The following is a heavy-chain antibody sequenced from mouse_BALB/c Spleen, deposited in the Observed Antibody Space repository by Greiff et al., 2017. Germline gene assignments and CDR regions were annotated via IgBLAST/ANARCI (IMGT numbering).Heavy chain of an antibody. V-gene: IGHV1S135*01. CDR2: IDPFNGGT. D-gene: IGHD1-1*01. Sequence: VQLQQSGPELMKPGASVKISCKASGYSFTSYYMHWVKQSHGKSLEWIGYIDPFNGGTSYNQKFKGKATLTVDKSSSTAYMHLSSLTSEDSAVYYCANYYGSSLYYFDYWGQGTTLTVSS. J-gene: IGHJ2*01. CDR3: ANYYGSSLYYFDY. CDR1: GYSFTSYY.